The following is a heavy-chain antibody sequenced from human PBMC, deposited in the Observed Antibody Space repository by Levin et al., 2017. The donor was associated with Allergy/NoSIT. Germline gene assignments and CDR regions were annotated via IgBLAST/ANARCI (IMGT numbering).Heavy chain of an antibody. CDR3: ASHYRPLLWVGELLSGHPTDDH. D-gene: IGHD3-10*01. Sequence: MSSETLSLTCTVSGGSIISTTHYWGWIRQPPGKGLEWIGSIYYSGRTYYNPSLKSRLTISVDTSKSQFSLRLKSVTAADTAVYYCASHYRPLLWVGELLSGHPTDDHWGQGTLVTVSS. J-gene: IGHJ4*02. V-gene: IGHV4-39*01. CDR1: GGSIISTTHY. CDR2: IYYSGRT.